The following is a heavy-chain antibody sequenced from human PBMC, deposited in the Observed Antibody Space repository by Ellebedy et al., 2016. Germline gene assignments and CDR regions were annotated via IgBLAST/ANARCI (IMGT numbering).Heavy chain of an antibody. Sequence: ASVKVSCKASGYTFTSYGISWVRQAPGQGLEWVGWINPYNGYTKYAQKLQGRVTMTTDTSTSTVYMELSSLRSEDTAVYYCARVEGGRHSPFDFWGQGTLVSVSS. CDR1: GYTFTSYG. V-gene: IGHV1-18*04. J-gene: IGHJ4*02. D-gene: IGHD3-16*01. CDR3: ARVEGGRHSPFDF. CDR2: INPYNGYT.